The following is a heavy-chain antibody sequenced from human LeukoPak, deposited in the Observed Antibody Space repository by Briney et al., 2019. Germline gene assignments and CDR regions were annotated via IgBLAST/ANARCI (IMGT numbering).Heavy chain of an antibody. CDR2: FDPEDGET. CDR1: GCTLTELS. D-gene: IGHD3-3*01. CDR3: ATSRITIFGVVPLRPRENGHFDY. Sequence: ASVKVSCKVSGCTLTELSMHWVRQAPGKGLEWMGGFDPEDGETIYAQKFQGRVTMTEDTSTDTAYMELSSLRSEDTAVYYCATSRITIFGVVPLRPRENGHFDYWGQGTLVTVSS. V-gene: IGHV1-24*01. J-gene: IGHJ4*02.